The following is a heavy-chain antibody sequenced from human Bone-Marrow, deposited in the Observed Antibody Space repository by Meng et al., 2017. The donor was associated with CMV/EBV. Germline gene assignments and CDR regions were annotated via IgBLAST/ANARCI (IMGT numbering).Heavy chain of an antibody. V-gene: IGHV1-2*02. J-gene: IGHJ6*02. CDR2: INPNSGGT. Sequence: ASVKVSCKASGYTFTGYYMHWVRQAPGQGLEWMGWINPNSGGTNYAQKLQGRVTMTTDTATSTAYMELRSLRSDDTAVYYCARVTGGAGIAAATAWGQGTTVTVSS. CDR3: ARVTGGAGIAAATA. CDR1: GYTFTGYY. D-gene: IGHD6-25*01.